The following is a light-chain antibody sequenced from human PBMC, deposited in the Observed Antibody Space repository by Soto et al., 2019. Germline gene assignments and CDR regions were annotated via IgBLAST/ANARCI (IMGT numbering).Light chain of an antibody. J-gene: IGLJ1*01. CDR1: SSDIGGYNY. Sequence: QSVLTQPASVSGSPGQSITISCTGTSSDIGGYNYVSWYQQHPGKAPKYMIYDVSNRPSGVSNRFSGSKSGNTASLTISGLQAGDEADYYCSSYTSSTSYVVGTGTKVTVL. CDR3: SSYTSSTSYV. V-gene: IGLV2-14*01. CDR2: DVS.